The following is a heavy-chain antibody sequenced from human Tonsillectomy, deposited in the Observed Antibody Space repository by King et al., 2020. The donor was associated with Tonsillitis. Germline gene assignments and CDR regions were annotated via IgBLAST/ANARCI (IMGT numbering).Heavy chain of an antibody. J-gene: IGHJ4*02. V-gene: IGHV4-59*01. CDR1: GGSISSYY. CDR3: ARYGRVGAYFDY. Sequence: PLQESGPGLVKPSETLSLTCTVSGGSISSYYWSWIRQPPGKGLEWIGYIYYSGSTNYNPSLKSRVTISVDTSKNQFSLKLSSVTAADTAVYYCARYGRVGAYFDYWGQGTLVTVSS. CDR2: IYYSGST. D-gene: IGHD1-26*01.